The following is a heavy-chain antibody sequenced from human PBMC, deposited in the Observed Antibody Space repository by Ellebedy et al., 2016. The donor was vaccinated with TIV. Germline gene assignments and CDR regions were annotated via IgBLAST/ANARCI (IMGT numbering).Heavy chain of an antibody. D-gene: IGHD2-8*01. CDR1: GFTFDDHA. Sequence: SLKISCAASGFTFDDHAMHWVRQPPGKGLEWVSGISWNSANIGYADSVKGRFTISRDNAKNSLYLQMNSLRAEDTAVYYCARVRGYCTNGICYKAPGDAFDIWGQGTMVAVSS. V-gene: IGHV3-9*01. J-gene: IGHJ3*02. CDR3: ARVRGYCTNGICYKAPGDAFDI. CDR2: ISWNSANI.